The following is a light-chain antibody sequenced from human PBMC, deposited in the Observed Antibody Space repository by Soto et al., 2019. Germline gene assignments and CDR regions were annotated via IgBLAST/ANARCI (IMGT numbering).Light chain of an antibody. V-gene: IGLV3-21*04. CDR2: YDS. CDR3: QVWDSSSDHVV. J-gene: IGLJ2*01. CDR1: NIESKS. Sequence: SYELTQPPSVSVAPGKTARITCGGNNIESKSVHWYQQKPGQAPVLVIYYDSDRPSGIPERFSGSNSGNTATLTISRVEGGDEADYYCQVWDSSSDHVVFGGGTKVTVL.